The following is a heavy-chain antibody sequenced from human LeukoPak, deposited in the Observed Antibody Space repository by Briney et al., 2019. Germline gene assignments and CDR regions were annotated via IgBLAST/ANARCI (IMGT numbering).Heavy chain of an antibody. CDR1: GFTFSTYN. D-gene: IGHD3-22*01. J-gene: IGHJ2*01. CDR2: ISSGSRII. Sequence: HPGGSLRLSCAASGFTFSTYNMNWVRQAPGKGLEWVSFISSGSRIIYYADSVKGRFTVSRDNAKNSLYLQMNSLRDEDTAVYYCARQPIVVVNTNWYFDLWGRGTLVTVSS. CDR3: ARQPIVVVNTNWYFDL. V-gene: IGHV3-48*02.